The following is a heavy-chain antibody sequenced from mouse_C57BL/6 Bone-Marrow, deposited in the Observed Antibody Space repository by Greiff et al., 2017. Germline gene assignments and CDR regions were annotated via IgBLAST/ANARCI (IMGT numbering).Heavy chain of an antibody. CDR3: ARGGGQLEPWFAY. CDR2: INPNNGGT. D-gene: IGHD3-1*01. V-gene: IGHV1-26*01. J-gene: IGHJ3*01. CDR1: GYPFTDYY. Sequence: EVQLQQSGPELVKPGASVKISCKASGYPFTDYYMNWVKQSHGKSLEWIGDINPNNGGTSYNQKFKGKATLTVDKSSSTAYMELRSLTSEDSAVYYCARGGGQLEPWFAYWGQGTLVTVSA.